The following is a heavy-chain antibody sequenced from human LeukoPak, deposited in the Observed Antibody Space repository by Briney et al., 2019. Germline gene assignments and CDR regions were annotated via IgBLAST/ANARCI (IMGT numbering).Heavy chain of an antibody. Sequence: PGGSLRLSCAASGFTFSSYGMHWVRQAPGKGLEWVAFIRYDGSNKYYADSVKGRFTISRDNSKNTLYLQMNSLRAEDTAMYYCAKGDSPTDCSSTSCLPYWGQGTLVTVSS. V-gene: IGHV3-30*02. CDR2: IRYDGSNK. J-gene: IGHJ4*02. CDR3: AKGDSPTDCSSTSCLPY. D-gene: IGHD2-2*01. CDR1: GFTFSSYG.